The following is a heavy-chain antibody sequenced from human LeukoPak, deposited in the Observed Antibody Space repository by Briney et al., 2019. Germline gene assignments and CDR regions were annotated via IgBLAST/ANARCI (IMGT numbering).Heavy chain of an antibody. J-gene: IGHJ4*02. CDR3: ARWSRSCSSTSCLFDY. CDR1: GFTFSGYA. D-gene: IGHD2-2*01. Sequence: GRSLRLSCAASGFTFSGYAMNWVRQAPGKGLEWVLGVSGSGDNTYYADSVKGRFTISRDNSKNTLYLQMDSLRAGDTAVYYCARWSRSCSSTSCLFDYWGQGTLVTVSS. CDR2: VSGSGDNT. V-gene: IGHV3-23*01.